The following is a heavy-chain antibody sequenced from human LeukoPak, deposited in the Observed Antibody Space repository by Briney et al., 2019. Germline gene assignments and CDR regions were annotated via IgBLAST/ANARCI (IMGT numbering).Heavy chain of an antibody. D-gene: IGHD6-19*01. CDR1: GFTFSSYA. Sequence: PGGSLRLSCAASGFTFSSYAMSWVRQAPGKGLEWVSGLSGSGGNTIYADSVKGRFTISRDNSKNTMFLQMNSLGAEDTAVYYCAKELSGGWPFDYWGQGALVTVSS. V-gene: IGHV3-23*01. CDR3: AKELSGGWPFDY. CDR2: LSGSGGNT. J-gene: IGHJ4*02.